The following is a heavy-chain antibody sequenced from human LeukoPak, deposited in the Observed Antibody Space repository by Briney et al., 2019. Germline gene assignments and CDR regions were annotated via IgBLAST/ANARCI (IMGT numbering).Heavy chain of an antibody. CDR1: GFTFSSYS. CDR2: ISSSSSYI. Sequence: GGSLRLSCAASGFTFSSYSMNWVRQAPGKGLEWVSSISSSSSYIYYADSVKGRFTISRDNAKNSLYLQMNSLRAEDTAVYYCARAENIAVAGPGYWGQGTLVTVSS. V-gene: IGHV3-21*01. D-gene: IGHD6-19*01. J-gene: IGHJ4*02. CDR3: ARAENIAVAGPGY.